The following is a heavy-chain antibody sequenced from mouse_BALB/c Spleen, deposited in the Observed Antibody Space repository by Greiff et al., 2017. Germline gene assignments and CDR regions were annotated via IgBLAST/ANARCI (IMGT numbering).Heavy chain of an antibody. CDR2: INPNNGGT. CDR3: AREDYGYGYYAMDY. Sequence: VQLQQSGPELVKPGASVKIPCKASGYTFTDYNMDWVKQSHGKSLEWIGDINPNNGGTIYNQKFKGKATLTVDKSSSTAYMELRSLTSEDTAVYYCAREDYGYGYYAMDYWGQGTSVTVSS. J-gene: IGHJ4*01. D-gene: IGHD1-2*01. V-gene: IGHV1-18*01. CDR1: GYTFTDYN.